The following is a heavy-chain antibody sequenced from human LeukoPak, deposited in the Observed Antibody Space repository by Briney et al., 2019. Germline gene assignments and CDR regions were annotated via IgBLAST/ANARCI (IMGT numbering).Heavy chain of an antibody. J-gene: IGHJ4*02. D-gene: IGHD3-10*01. Sequence: GGSLRLSYPASGFTFSDYYMSWVRQAPGKGLEWVSYISGDGTTRYYADSVRGRFTVSRDNTKSSLFLQMNSLRAEDTAIYYCTREDYYYAAGYWGQGTLVTVSS. CDR3: TREDYYYAAGY. V-gene: IGHV3-11*04. CDR1: GFTFSDYY. CDR2: ISGDGTTR.